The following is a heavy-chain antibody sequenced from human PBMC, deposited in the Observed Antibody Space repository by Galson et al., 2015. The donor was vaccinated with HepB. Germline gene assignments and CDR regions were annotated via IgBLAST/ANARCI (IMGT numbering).Heavy chain of an antibody. J-gene: IGHJ6*02. V-gene: IGHV3-15*07. Sequence: SLRLSCAASGFTFSNAWMNWVRQAPGKGLEWVGRIKSKTDGGTTDYAAPVKGRFTISRDDSKNTLYLQMNSLKTEDTAVYYCTTESPHIVVVVAAIYYYGMDVWGQGTTVTVSS. D-gene: IGHD2-15*01. CDR3: TTESPHIVVVVAAIYYYGMDV. CDR2: IKSKTDGGTT. CDR1: GFTFSNAW.